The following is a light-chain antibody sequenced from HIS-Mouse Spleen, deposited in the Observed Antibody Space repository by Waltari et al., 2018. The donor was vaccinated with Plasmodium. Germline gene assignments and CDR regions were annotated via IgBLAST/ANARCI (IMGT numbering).Light chain of an antibody. CDR3: QKYNSAPWT. V-gene: IGKV1-27*01. CDR2: AAS. CDR1: QGISNY. Sequence: DIQMTQSPYSLSAPVGYRLTITCRPSQGISNYLAWYQKKPGKVPKILIYAASTLQSGVPSRFSGSGSGTDFTLTISSLQPEDVATYYCQKYNSAPWTFGQGTKVEIK. J-gene: IGKJ1*01.